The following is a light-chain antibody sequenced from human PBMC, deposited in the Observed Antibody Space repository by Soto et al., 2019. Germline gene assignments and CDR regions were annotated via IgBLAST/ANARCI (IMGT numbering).Light chain of an antibody. J-gene: IGKJ5*01. Sequence: DIQLTQSPCFLSASVGDRVTITCRASQDISSYLAWYQQKPGEAPKFLIYAASTLRGVVPSRFSGSGSGTEFTLTLSSIQPEDFATYYCQGLNDYPIAFGQGKRLETK. CDR2: AAS. CDR3: QGLNDYPIA. V-gene: IGKV1-9*01. CDR1: QDISSY.